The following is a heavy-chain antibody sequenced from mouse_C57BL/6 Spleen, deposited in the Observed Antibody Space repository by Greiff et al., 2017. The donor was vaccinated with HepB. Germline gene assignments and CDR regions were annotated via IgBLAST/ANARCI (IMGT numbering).Heavy chain of an antibody. V-gene: IGHV1-69*01. CDR2: IDPSDSYT. J-gene: IGHJ3*01. CDR3: ARSAYDYPAWFAY. Sequence: QVHVKQPGAELVMPGASVKLSCKASGYTFTSYWMHWVKQRPGQGLEWIGEIDPSDSYTNYNQKFKGKSTLTVDKSSSTAYMQLSSLTSEDSAVYYCARSAYDYPAWFAYWGQGTLVTVSA. D-gene: IGHD2-4*01. CDR1: GYTFTSYW.